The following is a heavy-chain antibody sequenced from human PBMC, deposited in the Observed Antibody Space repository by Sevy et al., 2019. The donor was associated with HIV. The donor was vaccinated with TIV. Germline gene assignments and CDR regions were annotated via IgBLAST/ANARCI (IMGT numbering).Heavy chain of an antibody. CDR2: ISGSGGST. Sequence: GGSLRLSCAASGFTFSSYAMSWVRQAPGKGLEWVSAISGSGGSTYYADSVKGRFTISRDNSKNTLYLQMNSLRAEDKAVYYCAKLEAAADSSGYYSTIYYFDYWGQGTLVTVSS. J-gene: IGHJ4*02. CDR1: GFTFSSYA. D-gene: IGHD3-22*01. CDR3: AKLEAAADSSGYYSTIYYFDY. V-gene: IGHV3-23*01.